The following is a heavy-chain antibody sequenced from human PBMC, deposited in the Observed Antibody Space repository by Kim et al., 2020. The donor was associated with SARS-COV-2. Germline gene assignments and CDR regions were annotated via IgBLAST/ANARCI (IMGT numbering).Heavy chain of an antibody. Sequence: VEGRFTSSRDNAKNSLYLQMNSLGAEDTAVYFCARVGELAKQLVLYYFDYWGQGTLLTVSS. V-gene: IGHV3-11*06. D-gene: IGHD6-13*01. CDR3: ARVGELAKQLVLYYFDY. J-gene: IGHJ4*02.